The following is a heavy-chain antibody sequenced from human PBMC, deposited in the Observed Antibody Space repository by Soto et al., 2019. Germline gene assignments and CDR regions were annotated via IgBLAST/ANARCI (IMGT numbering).Heavy chain of an antibody. J-gene: IGHJ4*02. D-gene: IGHD6-19*01. Sequence: SVKVSCKASGGTFSSYAISWVRQAPGQGLEWMGGIIPIFGTANYAQKFQGRVTITADESTSTAYMELSSLRSEDTAVYYCARVAGLVAVAGHLDYWGQGTLVTVSS. V-gene: IGHV1-69*13. CDR3: ARVAGLVAVAGHLDY. CDR2: IIPIFGTA. CDR1: GGTFSSYA.